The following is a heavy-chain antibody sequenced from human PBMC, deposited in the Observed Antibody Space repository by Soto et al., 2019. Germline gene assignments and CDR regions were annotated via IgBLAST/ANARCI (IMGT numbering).Heavy chain of an antibody. J-gene: IGHJ4*02. D-gene: IGHD6-13*01. CDR2: ISIDGTRT. Sequence: QAQLVESGEGVVQPGGSLRLSCVASGFSLYSYVIHWVRQTPGKGLQWVAVISIDGTRTYYADSVKGRFTVSRDNSKNTQYLQMYGLTIEDTAIYYCVRYLGSSDLDSWGQGTLVTVSS. CDR1: GFSLYSYV. V-gene: IGHV3-30*01. CDR3: VRYLGSSDLDS.